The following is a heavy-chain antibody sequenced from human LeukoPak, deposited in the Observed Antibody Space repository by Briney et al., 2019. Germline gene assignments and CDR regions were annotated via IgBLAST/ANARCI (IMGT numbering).Heavy chain of an antibody. CDR3: ARSGLTCSGGSCYGDDY. J-gene: IGHJ4*02. V-gene: IGHV3-53*01. D-gene: IGHD2-15*01. CDR2: IYSGGST. Sequence: PGGSLRLSCAASGFTVSSNYMSWVRQAPGKGLEWVSVIYSGGSTYYADSVKGRFTISRDNSKNTLYLRMNSLRAEDTAVYYCARSGLTCSGGSCYGDDYWGQGTLVTVSS. CDR1: GFTVSSNY.